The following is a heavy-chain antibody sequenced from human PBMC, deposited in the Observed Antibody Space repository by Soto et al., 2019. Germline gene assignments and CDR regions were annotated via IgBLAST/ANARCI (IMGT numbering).Heavy chain of an antibody. CDR1: GFTFSTYA. Sequence: PVGSLRLSCAASGFTFSTYAMCWVRQAPGKGLEWVSAITGSGGTTYYADSVRGRFTISRDNSKNTLYLQMNSLRAEDTAIYYCAKASSGYLFDYWGQGTLVTVSS. V-gene: IGHV3-23*01. CDR3: AKASSGYLFDY. J-gene: IGHJ4*02. D-gene: IGHD3-22*01. CDR2: ITGSGGTT.